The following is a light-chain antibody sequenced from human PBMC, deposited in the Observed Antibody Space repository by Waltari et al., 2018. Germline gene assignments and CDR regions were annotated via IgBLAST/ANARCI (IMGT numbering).Light chain of an antibody. J-gene: IGLJ2*01. V-gene: IGLV1-44*01. CDR1: NYNIGSGH. CDR3: ATWDGRVNGVL. CDR2: SNE. Sequence: QSVLTQAPSVSGTPGQRVTISCSGTNYNIGSGHVNRYQQLPGMSPKLLLNSNEHQPSGVPDRFSGSKSGTSASLAISGLQSEDEADYYCATWDGRVNGVLFGGGTKVTVL.